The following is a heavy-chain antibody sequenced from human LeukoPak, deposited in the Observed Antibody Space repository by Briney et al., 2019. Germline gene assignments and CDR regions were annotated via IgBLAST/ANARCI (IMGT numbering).Heavy chain of an antibody. D-gene: IGHD6-6*01. CDR2: IYSGGAT. Sequence: GGSLRLSCAASGITVSTNYMSWVRQAPGKGLEWVSIIYSGGATFYADSVKGRFTISRENSKNTLWLQMNSLRAEDTAVYYCARGSSLLNWGNNWFDPWGQGTLVTVSS. V-gene: IGHV3-66*01. CDR3: ARGSSLLNWGNNWFDP. J-gene: IGHJ5*02. CDR1: GITVSTNY.